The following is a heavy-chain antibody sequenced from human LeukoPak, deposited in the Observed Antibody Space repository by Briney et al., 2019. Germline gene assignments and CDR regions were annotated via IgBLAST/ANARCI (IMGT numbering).Heavy chain of an antibody. CDR3: AKAVRHWGSGYIDY. CDR1: GFTFRNYG. Sequence: PGTSLRLSCAASGFTFRNYGMHWVRQAPGKGLEWLAIISYDGSNKYYADSVRGRFAISKDNSQSTLYLQMNSLRADDTAVYYCAKAVRHWGSGYIDYWGQGTLVTVSS. J-gene: IGHJ4*02. CDR2: ISYDGSNK. V-gene: IGHV3-30*18. D-gene: IGHD7-27*01.